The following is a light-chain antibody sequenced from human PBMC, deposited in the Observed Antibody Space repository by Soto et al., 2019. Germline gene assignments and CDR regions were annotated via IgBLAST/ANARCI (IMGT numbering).Light chain of an antibody. J-gene: IGKJ1*01. CDR1: QSVSSNY. CDR2: GAS. V-gene: IGKV3-20*01. Sequence: IVLTQSPGTLSLSPGERATLSCWASQSVSSNYLAWYQQKPGQAPRLLIYGASSRATGISDRFSGSGSGTDFTLTISRLEPEDFAVYYCQHYGSSPRGTFGQGTKVDIK. CDR3: QHYGSSPRGT.